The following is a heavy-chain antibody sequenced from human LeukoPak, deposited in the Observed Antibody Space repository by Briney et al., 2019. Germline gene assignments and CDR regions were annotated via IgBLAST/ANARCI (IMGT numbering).Heavy chain of an antibody. J-gene: IGHJ4*02. V-gene: IGHV1-2*02. CDR1: GYTFTGYY. CDR2: INPNSGGT. D-gene: IGHD3-16*01. CDR3: ARWMGVNYSDY. Sequence: ASVKVACKASGYTFTGYYMHCVRQAHGQGHEWMGWINPNSGGTNYAQKFQGRVTITRDTSISTAYMELSRLRSDDTAVYYCARWMGVNYSDYWGQGTLVTVSS.